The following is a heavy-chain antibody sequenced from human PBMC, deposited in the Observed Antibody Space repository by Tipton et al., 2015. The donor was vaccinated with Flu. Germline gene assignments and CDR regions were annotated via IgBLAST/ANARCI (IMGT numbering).Heavy chain of an antibody. Sequence: SLRLSCAVSGGSISSSNWWSWVRQPPGKGLEWIGEIYHSGSTNYNPSLKSRVTISVDKSKNQFSLKLSSVTAADTAVYYCARVDTDFALNYYGMDVWGQGTTVTVSS. CDR2: IYHSGST. V-gene: IGHV4-4*02. J-gene: IGHJ6*02. CDR3: ARVDTDFALNYYGMDV. CDR1: GGSISSSNW. D-gene: IGHD2-15*01.